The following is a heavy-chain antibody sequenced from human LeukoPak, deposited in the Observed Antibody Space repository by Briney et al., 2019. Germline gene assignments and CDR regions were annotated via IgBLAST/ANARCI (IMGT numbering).Heavy chain of an antibody. V-gene: IGHV3-21*01. J-gene: IGHJ3*02. CDR2: ISSSSSYI. CDR3: ASPMVRGPSDAFDI. D-gene: IGHD3-10*01. CDR1: GFTFSSYS. Sequence: GGSLRLSCAASGFTFSSYSMNLVRQAPGKGLEWVSSISSSSSYIYYADSVKGRFTISRDNAKNSLYLQMNSLRAEDTAVYYCASPMVRGPSDAFDIWGQGTMVTVSS.